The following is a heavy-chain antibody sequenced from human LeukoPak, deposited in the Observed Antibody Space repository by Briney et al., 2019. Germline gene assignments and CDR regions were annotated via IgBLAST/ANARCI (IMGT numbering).Heavy chain of an antibody. Sequence: ASVKVSCKASGGTFSSYAISWVRQAPGQGLEWMGRIIPILGIANYAQKFQGRVTITADKSTSTAYMELSSLRSEDTAVYYCARGIPRGGLLEYWGQGTLVTVSS. CDR3: ARGIPRGGLLEY. CDR1: GGTFSSYA. J-gene: IGHJ4*02. D-gene: IGHD3-10*01. CDR2: IIPILGIA. V-gene: IGHV1-69*04.